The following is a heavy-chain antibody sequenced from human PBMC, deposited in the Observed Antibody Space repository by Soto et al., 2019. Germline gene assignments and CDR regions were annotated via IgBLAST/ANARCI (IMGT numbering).Heavy chain of an antibody. D-gene: IGHD3-10*02. CDR1: ECIFRGYG. CDR3: ARDGVGVTTFWGFLDY. CDR2: IRFDGSNI. J-gene: IGHJ4*02. Sequence: PGGSLRLSCAVSECIFRGYGMHWVRQAPGKGLEWVAIIRFDGSNIHYADYVMGRFTISRDNSKNMLYLEMNNLRVEDTAVYYCARDGVGVTTFWGFLDYWGQGALVSVSS. V-gene: IGHV3-33*01.